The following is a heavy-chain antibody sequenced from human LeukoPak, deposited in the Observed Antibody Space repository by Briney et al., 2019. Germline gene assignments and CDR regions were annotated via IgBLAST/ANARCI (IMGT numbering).Heavy chain of an antibody. CDR2: ISSSGNTI. D-gene: IGHD4-17*01. V-gene: IGHV3-48*03. CDR3: ACGDHLDY. Sequence: GGSLRLSCAASGFTFSSYEMNWVRQAPGKGLEWVSYISSSGNTIYDADSVKGRFTISRDNAKNSLYLQMNSLRAEDTAVYYCACGDHLDYWGQGTLVTVSS. J-gene: IGHJ4*02. CDR1: GFTFSSYE.